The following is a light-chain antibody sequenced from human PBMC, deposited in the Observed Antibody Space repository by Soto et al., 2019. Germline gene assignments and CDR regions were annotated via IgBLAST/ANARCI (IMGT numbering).Light chain of an antibody. Sequence: EIVLTQSPGTLSLSPWERATLSCRASQSVSSNLAWYQQKPGQAPRLLIYGASTRATGIPARFSGSGSGTEFTLTISSLQSEDFAVYYCQQYNNWPPLTFGGGTKVDI. V-gene: IGKV3-15*01. CDR2: GAS. CDR1: QSVSSN. CDR3: QQYNNWPPLT. J-gene: IGKJ4*01.